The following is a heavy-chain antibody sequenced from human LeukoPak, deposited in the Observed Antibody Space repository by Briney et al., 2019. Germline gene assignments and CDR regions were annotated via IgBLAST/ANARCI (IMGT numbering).Heavy chain of an antibody. CDR2: INHSGST. CDR1: GGSFSGYY. J-gene: IGHJ6*02. D-gene: IGHD2-2*01. Sequence: PSETLSLTCAVYGGSFSGYYWSWIRQPPGKGLEWIGEINHSGSTNYNPSLKSRVTISVDTSKNQFSLKLSPVTAADTAVYYCARGLGKVVPAAILYYYYGMDVWGQGTTVTVSS. V-gene: IGHV4-34*01. CDR3: ARGLGKVVPAAILYYYYGMDV.